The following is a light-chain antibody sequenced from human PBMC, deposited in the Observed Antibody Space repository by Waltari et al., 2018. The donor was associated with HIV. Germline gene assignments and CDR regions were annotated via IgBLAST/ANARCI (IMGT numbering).Light chain of an antibody. CDR3: QSSDSSGTYVV. CDR1: ALPKQY. J-gene: IGLJ2*01. CDR2: KDS. V-gene: IGLV3-25*03. Sequence: SYDLTQPPSVSVSPGQTARITCSGDALPKQYAYWYQQKPGQAPVLVIYKDSERASGIPERISGSTSGTIVMLTISGVQAEDEGDYYCQSSDSSGTYVVFGGGTKLTVL.